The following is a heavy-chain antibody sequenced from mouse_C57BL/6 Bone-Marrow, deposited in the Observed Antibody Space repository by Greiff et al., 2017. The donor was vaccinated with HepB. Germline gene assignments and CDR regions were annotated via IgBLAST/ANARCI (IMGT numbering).Heavy chain of an antibody. J-gene: IGHJ1*03. Sequence: EVQLQQSGPELVKPGASVKISCKASGYTFTDYYMNWVKQSHGKSLEWIGDINPNNGGTSYNQKFKGKATLTVDKSSSTAYMELRSLTSEDSAVYYCAREDYYGSSYWYFDVWGTGTTVTVSS. D-gene: IGHD1-1*01. CDR3: AREDYYGSSYWYFDV. V-gene: IGHV1-26*01. CDR1: GYTFTDYY. CDR2: INPNNGGT.